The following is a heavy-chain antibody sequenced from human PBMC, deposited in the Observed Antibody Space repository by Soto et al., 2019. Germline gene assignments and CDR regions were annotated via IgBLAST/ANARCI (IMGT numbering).Heavy chain of an antibody. CDR1: GFTFDDYA. CDR2: ISWNSGSI. V-gene: IGHV3-9*01. CDR3: AKDTMMTTVTTAYYYGMDV. D-gene: IGHD4-17*01. Sequence: EVPLVESGGGLVQPGRSLRLSCAAYGFTFDDYAMHWVRQAPGKGLEWVSGISWNSGSIGYADSVKGRFTISRDNAKNSLYLQMNSLRAEDTALYYCAKDTMMTTVTTAYYYGMDVWGQGTTVTVSS. J-gene: IGHJ6*02.